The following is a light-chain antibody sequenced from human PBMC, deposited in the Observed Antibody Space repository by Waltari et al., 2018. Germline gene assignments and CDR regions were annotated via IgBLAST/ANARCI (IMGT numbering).Light chain of an antibody. J-gene: IGLJ3*02. CDR1: SSDVGGYNF. V-gene: IGLV2-11*01. Sequence: QSALTQPRSVSGSPGQSVTISCTGTSSDVGGYNFVSWYQQYPGKAPKLMIYDVHKRPSGVPDRFSGSKSGNTASLIISGLQTEDEADYYCCSYAGYYTVFGGGTKLTVL. CDR3: CSYAGYYTV. CDR2: DVH.